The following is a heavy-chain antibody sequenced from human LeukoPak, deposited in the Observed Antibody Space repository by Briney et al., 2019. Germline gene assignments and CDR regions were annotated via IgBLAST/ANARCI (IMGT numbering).Heavy chain of an antibody. V-gene: IGHV3-21*01. CDR3: AREPGDY. CDR1: GFTFISYS. Sequence: GGSLRLPCAASGFTFISYSMNWVRQAPGQGLEWVSSISSSSSYIYYADSVKGRFTISRDNAKNSLYLQMNSLRPEDTAVYYCAREPGDYWGQGTLVTVSS. CDR2: ISSSSSYI. J-gene: IGHJ4*02.